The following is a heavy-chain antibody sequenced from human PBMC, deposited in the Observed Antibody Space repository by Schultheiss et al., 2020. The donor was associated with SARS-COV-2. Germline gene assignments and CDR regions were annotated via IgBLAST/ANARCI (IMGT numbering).Heavy chain of an antibody. CDR3: ARQIGTYYDY. V-gene: IGHV3-21*04. CDR1: GFTFSSYS. Sequence: GGSLRLSCAASGFTFSSYSMNWVRQAPGKGLEWVSSISSSSSYIYYADSVKGRFTISRDNAKNSLSLQMNSLRAEDTAVFHCARQIGTYYDYWGQGTLVTVSS. D-gene: IGHD1-26*01. J-gene: IGHJ4*02. CDR2: ISSSSSYI.